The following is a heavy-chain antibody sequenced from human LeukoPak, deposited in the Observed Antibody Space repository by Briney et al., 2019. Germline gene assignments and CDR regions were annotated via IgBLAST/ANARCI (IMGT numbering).Heavy chain of an antibody. J-gene: IGHJ6*02. CDR3: AVPIGGDYYYYYGMDV. CDR2: IIPILGIA. Sequence: ASVKVFCKASGGTFSSYAISWVRQAPGQGLEWMGRIIPILGIANYAQKFQGRVTITADKSTSTAYMELSSLRSEDTAVYYCAVPIGGDYYYYYGMDVWGQGTTVTVSS. V-gene: IGHV1-69*04. CDR1: GGTFSSYA. D-gene: IGHD2-15*01.